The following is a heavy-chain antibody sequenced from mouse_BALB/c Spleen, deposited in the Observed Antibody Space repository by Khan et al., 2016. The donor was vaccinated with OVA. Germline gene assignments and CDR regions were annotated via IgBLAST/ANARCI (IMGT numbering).Heavy chain of an antibody. V-gene: IGHV3-2*02. D-gene: IGHD2-4*01. CDR2: INYSGNT. J-gene: IGHJ3*01. Sequence: EAQLVESGPGLVKPSQSLSLTCTVTGYSITSEYAWNWIRQFPGNKLEWMGYINYSGNTRFNPSLKSRTSITRDTSKNQFFLQLNSVTTEDTATYYCARKDYYDYDPFPYWGQGTLVTVSA. CDR1: GYSITSEYA. CDR3: ARKDYYDYDPFPY.